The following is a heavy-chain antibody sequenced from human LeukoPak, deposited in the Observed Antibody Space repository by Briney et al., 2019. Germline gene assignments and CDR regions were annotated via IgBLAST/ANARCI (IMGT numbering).Heavy chain of an antibody. CDR3: AREFTVANQPRFDF. Sequence: PGRSLRLSCAASGSAFSVYAMHWVRQAPGKGLEWVALTSYDGSNKYYADSVKGRFTISRDNSKNTLYLQMNSLRAEDTAVYYCAREFTVANQPRFDFWGQGTLVTVSS. CDR1: GSAFSVYA. D-gene: IGHD5-12*01. V-gene: IGHV3-30-3*01. J-gene: IGHJ4*02. CDR2: TSYDGSNK.